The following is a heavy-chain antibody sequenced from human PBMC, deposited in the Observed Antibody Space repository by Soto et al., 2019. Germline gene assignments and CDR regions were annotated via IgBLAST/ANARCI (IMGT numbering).Heavy chain of an antibody. CDR2: ISYDGSNK. V-gene: IGHV3-30-3*01. CDR1: GFTFSSYA. J-gene: IGHJ4*02. CDR3: ARAWLRRQGLDY. Sequence: PGGSLRLSCAASGFTFSSYAMHWVRQAPGKGLEWVAVISYDGSNKYYADSVKGRFTISRDNSKNTLYLQMNSLRAEDTAVYYCARAWLRRQGLDYWGQGTLVTVS. D-gene: IGHD5-12*01.